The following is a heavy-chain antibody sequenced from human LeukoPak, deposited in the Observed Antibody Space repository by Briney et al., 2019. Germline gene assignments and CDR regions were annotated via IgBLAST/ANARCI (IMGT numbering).Heavy chain of an antibody. J-gene: IGHJ4*02. CDR1: GGSISSGSYY. CDR2: IYTSGST. V-gene: IGHV4-61*02. CDR3: ATVTDG. Sequence: KASETLSLTCTVSGGSISSGSYYWSWIRQPAGKGLEWIGRIYTSGSTNYNPSLKSRVTISVDTSKNQFSLKLSSVTAADTAVYYCATVTDGWGQGTLVTVSS. D-gene: IGHD2-21*02.